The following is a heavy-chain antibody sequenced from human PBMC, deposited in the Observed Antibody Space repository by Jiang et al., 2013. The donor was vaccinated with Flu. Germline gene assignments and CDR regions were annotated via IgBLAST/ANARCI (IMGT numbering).Heavy chain of an antibody. V-gene: IGHV4-59*08. CDR3: ARHGGGSVGTDY. D-gene: IGHD6-13*01. Sequence: GPGLVKPSETLSLTCTVSGGSISSYYWSWIRQPPGKGLEWIGYIYYSGSTNYNPSLKSRVTISVDTSKNQFSLKLSSVTAADTAVYYCARHGGGSVGTDYWGQGTLVTVSS. CDR2: IYYSGST. CDR1: GGSISSYY. J-gene: IGHJ4*02.